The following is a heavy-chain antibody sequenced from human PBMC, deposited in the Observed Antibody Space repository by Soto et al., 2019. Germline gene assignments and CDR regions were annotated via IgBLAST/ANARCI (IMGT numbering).Heavy chain of an antibody. CDR1: GDSISRGGYY. Sequence: QVQLQESGPGLVKPSQTLSLTCTVSGDSISRGGYYWNWIRQHPRKGLEWIGYIYHSGSTNYNPSLKSRVTISVDTSTNQLSLKLSNVTAADTAVYYCARDGAGAYGLGWFDPWGQGILVTVSS. V-gene: IGHV4-31*03. CDR2: IYHSGST. CDR3: ARDGAGAYGLGWFDP. D-gene: IGHD2-21*01. J-gene: IGHJ5*02.